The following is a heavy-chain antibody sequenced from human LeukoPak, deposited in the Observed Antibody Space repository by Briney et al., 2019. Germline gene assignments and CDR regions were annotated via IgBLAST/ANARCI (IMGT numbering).Heavy chain of an antibody. CDR2: ISSSSSYI. CDR1: GFTFSSYS. CDR3: AREYITMIVRAFDI. J-gene: IGHJ3*02. V-gene: IGHV3-21*01. D-gene: IGHD3-22*01. Sequence: GGSLRLSCAASGFTFSSYSMNWVRQAPGKGLEWVSSISSSSSYIYYADSVKGRFTISRDNPKNSLYLQMNSLRAEDTAVYYCAREYITMIVRAFDIWGQGTMVTVSS.